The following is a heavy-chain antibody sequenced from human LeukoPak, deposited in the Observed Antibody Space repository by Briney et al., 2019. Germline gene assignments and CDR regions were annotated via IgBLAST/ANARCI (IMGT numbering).Heavy chain of an antibody. J-gene: IGHJ4*02. D-gene: IGHD4-17*01. V-gene: IGHV4-4*07. CDR1: GDSISRYY. Sequence: SETLSLTCTVSGDSISRYYWSWIRQPAGKGLEWIGRFYTIGSTNYNPSLKSRVTMSLDTSKNQFSLTLNSVTAADTAVYYCARTAPSVTSYYFDSWGQGTLVTVSS. CDR3: ARTAPSVTSYYFDS. CDR2: FYTIGST.